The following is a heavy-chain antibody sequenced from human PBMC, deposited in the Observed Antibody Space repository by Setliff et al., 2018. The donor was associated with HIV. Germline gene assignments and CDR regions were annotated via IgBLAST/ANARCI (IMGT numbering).Heavy chain of an antibody. J-gene: IGHJ6*02. Sequence: SVMVSCKTSGGSFRTSVISWVRQAPGQGLEWVGGILPFLGMGDFAQKFQGRVTITADESTSIAYMELSSLRSDDTAIYYCGAGQHSYSYLGYYYSGVDVWGQGTTVTVSS. D-gene: IGHD3-10*01. V-gene: IGHV1-69*10. CDR2: ILPFLGMG. CDR1: GGSFRTSV. CDR3: GAGQHSYSYLGYYYSGVDV.